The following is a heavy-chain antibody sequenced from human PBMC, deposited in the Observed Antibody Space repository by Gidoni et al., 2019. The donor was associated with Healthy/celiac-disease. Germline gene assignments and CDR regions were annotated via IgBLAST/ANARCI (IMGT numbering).Heavy chain of an antibody. Sequence: QVQLQQWGAGLLKPWETLSLTCAVYGGSFSGYYWSWIRQPPGKGLEWIGEINHSGSTNYNPSLKSRVTISVDTSKNHFSLKLSSVTAADTAVYYCAKDGYMNFDYWGQGTLVTVSS. D-gene: IGHD5-12*01. V-gene: IGHV4-34*01. CDR1: GGSFSGYY. CDR3: AKDGYMNFDY. CDR2: INHSGST. J-gene: IGHJ4*02.